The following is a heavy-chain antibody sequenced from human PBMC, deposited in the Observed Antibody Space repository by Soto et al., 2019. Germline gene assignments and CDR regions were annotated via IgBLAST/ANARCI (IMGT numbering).Heavy chain of an antibody. J-gene: IGHJ3*01. CDR1: GFSFSDNL. CDR3: ARDFRSVGQRANDAFDG. CDR2: INPDNGTT. V-gene: IGHV1-3*01. D-gene: IGHD2-2*01. Sequence: QVKLVQSGAEVRKPGASVNISCRASGFSFSDNLITWVRQAPGQSLEWMGWINPDNGTTRYSQTFQGIVTISRHSTASIAYVEVRDLTSGASAVYYLARDFRSVGQRANDAFDGWGQGTMVTVSS.